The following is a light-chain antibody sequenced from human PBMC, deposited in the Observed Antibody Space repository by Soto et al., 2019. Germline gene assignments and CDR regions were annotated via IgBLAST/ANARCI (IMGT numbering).Light chain of an antibody. CDR2: VNSDGSH. J-gene: IGLJ2*01. CDR3: QTWGNGIVV. Sequence: QAVLTQSPSASASLGASVKLTCTLSSGHRTYAIAWHQQQPEKGPRFLMKVNSDGSHSKGDGIPDRFSGSSSGAERYLTISSLQSEDEADYYCQTWGNGIVVFGGGTKLTVL. CDR1: SGHRTYA. V-gene: IGLV4-69*01.